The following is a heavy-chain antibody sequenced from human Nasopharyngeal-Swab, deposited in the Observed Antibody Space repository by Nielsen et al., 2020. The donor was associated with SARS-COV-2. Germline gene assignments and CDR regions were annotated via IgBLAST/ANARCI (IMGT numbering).Heavy chain of an antibody. V-gene: IGHV3-30*04. CDR1: GFTFSSYA. D-gene: IGHD3-22*01. J-gene: IGHJ4*01. CDR2: ISYDGRNK. CDR3: ARDGREYYYFDSSEVGFDY. Sequence: GGSLRPSCAASGFTFSSYAIHWVRQAPGKGLEWVPFISYDGRNKYYADPVKGRFTISRDNSKNTLYLQMNSLRAEDTAVYYCARDGREYYYFDSSEVGFDYWGHGTLVTVSS.